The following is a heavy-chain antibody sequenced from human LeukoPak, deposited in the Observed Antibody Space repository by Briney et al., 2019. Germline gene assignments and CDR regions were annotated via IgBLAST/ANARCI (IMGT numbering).Heavy chain of an antibody. V-gene: IGHV4-4*02. D-gene: IGHD1-14*01. CDR1: LDSTTSNF. CDR2: IYRSGSP. Sequence: SETLSLTCTVSLDSTTSNFWSWVRQPPGKGLEWIGEIYRSGSPNYNPSLQSRVTISIDRSRNQIVLELSSVTAADTAVYYCAREILGGFNPGAYWGQGILVTVSS. CDR3: AREILGGFNPGAY. J-gene: IGHJ4*02.